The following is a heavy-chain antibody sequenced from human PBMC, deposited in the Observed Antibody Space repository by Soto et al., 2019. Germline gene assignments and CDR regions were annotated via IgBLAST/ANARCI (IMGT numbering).Heavy chain of an antibody. Sequence: QVQLVESGGGVVQPGRSLRLSCAASGFTFSSYGMHWVRQSPGKGLEWVAVISDEGSNKYYADSVKGRFTISRDNSKNTLYLKMNSLRAEDTAVYYCAKDLVDIVATWGDYCYGMDVWGQGTTVTVSS. J-gene: IGHJ6*02. D-gene: IGHD5-12*01. CDR1: GFTFSSYG. V-gene: IGHV3-30*18. CDR2: ISDEGSNK. CDR3: AKDLVDIVATWGDYCYGMDV.